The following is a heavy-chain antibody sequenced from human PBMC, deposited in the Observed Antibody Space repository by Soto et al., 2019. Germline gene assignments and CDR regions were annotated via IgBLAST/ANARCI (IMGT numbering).Heavy chain of an antibody. CDR2: ISGYTNKT. J-gene: IGHJ5*02. V-gene: IGHV1-18*01. Sequence: QVQMVQSAGELKKPGAAVKVSCRTSGYTFNSFGVSWLRQAPGQGLEWMAWISGYTNKTNYAEKFQGRLTLTTDTSTSTAYMELRSLRLDATAVYYCARDGITGSTAWFDPWGQGTLVTVSS. CDR3: ARDGITGSTAWFDP. D-gene: IGHD1-7*01. CDR1: GYTFNSFG.